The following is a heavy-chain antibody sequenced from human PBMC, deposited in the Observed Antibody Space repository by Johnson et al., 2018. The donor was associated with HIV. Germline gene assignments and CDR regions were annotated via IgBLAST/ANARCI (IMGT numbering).Heavy chain of an antibody. J-gene: IGHJ3*02. CDR3: AKDIGNYGDNVFDI. CDR1: GFTFSKYA. Sequence: VQLVESGGGLVQPGGSLKLSCEASGFTFSKYAMSWVRQAPGKGLVWVSAISCSGMRSYYGDSVKGQFTISRDNSKNTLYLQMKNLTAEDTAIYFWAKDIGNYGDNVFDIWGQGTTVTVSS. V-gene: IGHV3-23*04. CDR2: ISCSGMRS. D-gene: IGHD3-10*01.